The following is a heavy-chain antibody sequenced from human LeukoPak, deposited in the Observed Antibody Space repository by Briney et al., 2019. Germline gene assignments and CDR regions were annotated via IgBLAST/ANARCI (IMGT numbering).Heavy chain of an antibody. Sequence: PSETLSLTCTVSGGSISSYYWSWIRQPPGKGLEWIGYIYYSGSTNYNPSLKSRVTISVDTSKNQFSLKLSSVTAADTAVYYCARERGDSSGWLINWFDPWGQGTLVTVSS. V-gene: IGHV4-59*12. CDR1: GGSISSYY. CDR3: ARERGDSSGWLINWFDP. D-gene: IGHD6-19*01. J-gene: IGHJ5*02. CDR2: IYYSGST.